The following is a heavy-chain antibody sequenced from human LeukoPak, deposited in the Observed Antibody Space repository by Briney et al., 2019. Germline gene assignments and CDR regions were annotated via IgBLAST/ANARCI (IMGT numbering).Heavy chain of an antibody. CDR2: SRNKANSYTT. V-gene: IGHV3-72*01. CDR1: GFTFSDHY. J-gene: IGHJ3*02. D-gene: IGHD1-14*01. Sequence: GGSLRLSCAASGFTFSDHYMGWVRQALGKGLEWVGRSRNKANSYTTEYAASVKGRFTISRDDSKNSLYLQMNSLKTEDTAVYYCARATGAFDIWGQGTMVTVSS. CDR3: ARATGAFDI.